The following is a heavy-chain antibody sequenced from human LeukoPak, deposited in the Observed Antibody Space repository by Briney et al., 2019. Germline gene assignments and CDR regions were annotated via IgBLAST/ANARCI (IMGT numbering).Heavy chain of an antibody. CDR2: INPNSGGT. CDR1: GYTFTGYY. V-gene: IGHV1-2*02. CDR3: ARGRWLQLGYFDY. J-gene: IGHJ4*02. Sequence: GASVKVSCKASGYTFTGYYMHWVRQAPGQGLEWMGWINPNSGGTNYAQKFQGRVAMTRDTSISTAYMELSSLRSDDTAVYYCARGRWLQLGYFDYWGQGTLVTVSS. D-gene: IGHD5-24*01.